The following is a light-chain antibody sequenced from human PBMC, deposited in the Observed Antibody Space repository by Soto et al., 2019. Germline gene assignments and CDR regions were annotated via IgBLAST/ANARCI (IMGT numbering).Light chain of an antibody. CDR2: AAS. CDR1: QSIVSY. V-gene: IGKV1-39*01. CDR3: QQSYDTVWT. Sequence: DIQMTQSPSSLSASAGDRVTITCRASQSIVSYLNWYQQKPGKAPNLLIYAASSLQSGVPSRLSGSGSGTDFTLTISSLQPEDFATYYCQQSYDTVWTFGQGTKVEIK. J-gene: IGKJ1*01.